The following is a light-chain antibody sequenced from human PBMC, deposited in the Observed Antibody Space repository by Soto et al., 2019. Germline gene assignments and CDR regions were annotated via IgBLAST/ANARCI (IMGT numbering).Light chain of an antibody. CDR1: QSVSSN. J-gene: IGKJ1*01. CDR2: GAS. V-gene: IGKV3-15*01. CDR3: QQYNNWPQT. Sequence: VMTQSPATLSVSPGERATLSCRASQSVSSNLAWYQQKPGQAPRLLIYGASTRATGIPARFSGSGSGTEFTLTISSLQSEDFAVYYCQQYNNWPQTFGQGTKVEIK.